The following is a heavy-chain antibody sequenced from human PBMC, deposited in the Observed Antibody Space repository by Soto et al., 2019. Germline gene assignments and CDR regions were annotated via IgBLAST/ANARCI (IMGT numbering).Heavy chain of an antibody. CDR1: GYSFTSYW. CDR3: ARHTTPNSVVVPADQRGYGMDV. D-gene: IGHD2-2*01. Sequence: PGESLKISCKGSGYSFTSYWISWVRQMPGKGLEWMGRIDPSDSYTNYSPSFQGHVTISADKSISTAYLQWSSLKASDTAMYYCARHTTPNSVVVPADQRGYGMDVWGQGTTVTVCS. V-gene: IGHV5-10-1*01. J-gene: IGHJ6*02. CDR2: IDPSDSYT.